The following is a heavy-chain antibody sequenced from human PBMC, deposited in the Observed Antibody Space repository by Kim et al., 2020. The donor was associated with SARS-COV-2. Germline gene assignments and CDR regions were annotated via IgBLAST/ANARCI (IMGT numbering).Heavy chain of an antibody. J-gene: IGHJ5*02. CDR2: MKEDGTDA. D-gene: IGHD3-10*01. Sequence: GGSLRLSCVASGFAFSNYWMNWVRQAPGKGLEWVASMKEDGTDASYVDSVRGRFTISRDNAKKSLYLQMNSLRAEDTAIYYCAKDNIPGAWGQGTLVIVSS. CDR3: AKDNIPGA. V-gene: IGHV3-7*03. CDR1: GFAFSNYW.